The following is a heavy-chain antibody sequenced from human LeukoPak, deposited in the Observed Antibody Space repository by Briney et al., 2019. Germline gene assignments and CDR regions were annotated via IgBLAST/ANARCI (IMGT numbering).Heavy chain of an antibody. D-gene: IGHD1-26*01. J-gene: IGHJ4*02. V-gene: IGHV3-23*01. CDR3: ARVSESYHDY. CDR2: ISGSGGST. CDR1: GFTFSGAW. Sequence: GGSLRLSCTASGFTFSGAWMTWVRQAPGTGLEWFSLISGSGGSTYYADSVKGRFTISRDNSKNTLYLQMNTQRAEDTAVYYCARVSESYHDYWGQGTLVTVSS.